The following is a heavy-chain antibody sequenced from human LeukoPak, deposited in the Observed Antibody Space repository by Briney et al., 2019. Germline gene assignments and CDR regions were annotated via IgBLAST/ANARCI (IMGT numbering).Heavy chain of an antibody. V-gene: IGHV3-53*01. D-gene: IGHD4-17*01. CDR1: GFTVSSNY. Sequence: GGSLRLSCAASGFTVSSNYMSWVRQAPGKGLEWVSVIYSGGSTYYADSVKGRFTISRDNSKNTLYLQMNSLRAEDTAVYYCARAFWVTTALGCWGQGTLVAGPS. CDR3: ARAFWVTTALGC. CDR2: IYSGGST. J-gene: IGHJ4*02.